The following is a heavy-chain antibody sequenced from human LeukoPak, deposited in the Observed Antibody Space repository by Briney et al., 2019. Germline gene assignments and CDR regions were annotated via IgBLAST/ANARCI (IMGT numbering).Heavy chain of an antibody. Sequence: VGSLRLSCAASGFTFSSYWMHWVRQAPGKGLVWVSRINSDGSSTSYADSVKGRFTISRDNAKNTLYLQMNSLRAEDTAVYYCARVYVVPYYYDSSGCLDYWGQGTLVTVSS. CDR3: ARVYVVPYYYDSSGCLDY. D-gene: IGHD3-22*01. V-gene: IGHV3-74*01. J-gene: IGHJ4*02. CDR2: INSDGSST. CDR1: GFTFSSYW.